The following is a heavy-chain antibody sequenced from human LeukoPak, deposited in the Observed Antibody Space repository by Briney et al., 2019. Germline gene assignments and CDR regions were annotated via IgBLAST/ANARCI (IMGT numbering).Heavy chain of an antibody. D-gene: IGHD6-13*01. Sequence: ASVKVSCKASGYTFTSYGISWVRQAPGQGLEWMGWISAYNGNTNYAQKLQGRVTMTTDTSTSTAYMELRSLRSDDTAVYYCARDDPSSSSWRDAFDIWGQGTMVTVSS. CDR2: ISAYNGNT. V-gene: IGHV1-18*01. J-gene: IGHJ3*02. CDR3: ARDDPSSSSWRDAFDI. CDR1: GYTFTSYG.